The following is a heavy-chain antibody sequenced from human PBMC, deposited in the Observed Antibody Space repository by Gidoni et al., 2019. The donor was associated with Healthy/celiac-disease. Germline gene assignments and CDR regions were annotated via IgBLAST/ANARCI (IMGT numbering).Heavy chain of an antibody. CDR1: GFTFSRYS. J-gene: IGHJ3*02. Sequence: EVQLVESGGGLVKPGGSLRLSCAASGFTFSRYSMNWVRQAPGKGLEWVSSISSSSSYIYYADSVKGRFTISRDNAKNSLYLQMNSLRAEDTAVYYCARAGYFHDAFDIWGQGTMVTVSS. V-gene: IGHV3-21*01. D-gene: IGHD6-13*01. CDR3: ARAGYFHDAFDI. CDR2: ISSSSSYI.